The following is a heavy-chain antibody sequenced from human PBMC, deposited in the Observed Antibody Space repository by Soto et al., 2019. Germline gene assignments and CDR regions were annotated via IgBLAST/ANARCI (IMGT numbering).Heavy chain of an antibody. J-gene: IGHJ4*02. D-gene: IGHD7-27*01. CDR3: AREGGAPGAFDH. V-gene: IGHV1-69*01. CDR2: ITLVFGTA. CDR1: GGTFRTYT. Sequence: QVRLVQSGAEVKKPGSSVKVSCKASGGTFRTYTISWVRQAPGQGLEWMGGITLVFGTADYAQKFQGRVTITADESTSTAYMELSSLRSEDTAVYYCAREGGAPGAFDHWGQGTLVTVSS.